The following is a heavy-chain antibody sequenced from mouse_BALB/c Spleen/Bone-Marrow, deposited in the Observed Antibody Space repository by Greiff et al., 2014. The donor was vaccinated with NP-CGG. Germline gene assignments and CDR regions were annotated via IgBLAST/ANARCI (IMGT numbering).Heavy chain of an antibody. Sequence: VQLQQSGAELAKPGASVKMSCKASGYSFTNYWMHWVKQWPGQGLEWIGYISPSTGYSEYNQKFKDKATLTADKSSNIAYMQLSSLTSEDSAVYYCARYGNYPLFAYWGQGTLVTASA. CDR2: ISPSTGYS. V-gene: IGHV1-7*01. J-gene: IGHJ3*01. CDR3: ARYGNYPLFAY. D-gene: IGHD2-1*01. CDR1: GYSFTNYW.